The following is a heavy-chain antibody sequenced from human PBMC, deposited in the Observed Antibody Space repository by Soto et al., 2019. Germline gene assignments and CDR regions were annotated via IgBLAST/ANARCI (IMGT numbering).Heavy chain of an antibody. J-gene: IGHJ3*02. CDR3: ARRNWNYGAFDI. V-gene: IGHV3-23*01. Sequence: GGSLRLSCAAPGFTFSSYAMSWVRQAPGKGLEWVSGISGSGSSTYYADSVKGRFTISRDNSKNTLYLQMSSLRAEDTAVYYCARRNWNYGAFDIWGQGTMVTVSS. CDR2: ISGSGSST. D-gene: IGHD1-7*01. CDR1: GFTFSSYA.